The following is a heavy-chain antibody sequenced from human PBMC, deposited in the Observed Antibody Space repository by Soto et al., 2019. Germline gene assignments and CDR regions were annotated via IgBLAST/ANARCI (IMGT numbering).Heavy chain of an antibody. V-gene: IGHV3-23*01. J-gene: IGHJ4*02. CDR1: GFTFSSYA. D-gene: IGHD4-17*01. Sequence: PGGSLRLSCAASGFTFSSYAMSWVLQAPGKGLEWVSAISGSGGSRYYADSVKGRFTISRDTSKNTLYLQMNSLRDEDTAVYYCAKDSNYGGNSGPFDYWGQGTLVTVSS. CDR3: AKDSNYGGNSGPFDY. CDR2: ISGSGGSR.